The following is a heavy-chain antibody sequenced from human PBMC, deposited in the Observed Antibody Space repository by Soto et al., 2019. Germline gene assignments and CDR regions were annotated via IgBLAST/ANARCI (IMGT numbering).Heavy chain of an antibody. J-gene: IGHJ3*02. V-gene: IGHV1-69*13. CDR3: ARCDNGDYGTHDAFDI. Sequence: ASVTVSCKASGGTFSSYAIIWVRQAPGQGLEWMGGIIPIFGTANYAQKFQGRVTITADESTSTAYMELSSLRSEDTAVYYCARCDNGDYGTHDAFDIWGQGTMVTVSS. D-gene: IGHD4-17*01. CDR2: IIPIFGTA. CDR1: GGTFSSYA.